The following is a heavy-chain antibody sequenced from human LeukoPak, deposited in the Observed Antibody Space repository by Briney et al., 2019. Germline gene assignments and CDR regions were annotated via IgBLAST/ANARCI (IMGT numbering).Heavy chain of an antibody. CDR1: GYTFTGYY. D-gene: IGHD6-19*01. Sequence: ASVTVSCKASGYTFTGYYMHWVRQAPGQGVEWMGWINPNSGGTNYAKKFQGRVTMTRDKSISTAYMEVSRLRSDDTAVYYCASAVVAGGLDYWGQGTLVTVPS. CDR2: INPNSGGT. CDR3: ASAVVAGGLDY. J-gene: IGHJ4*02. V-gene: IGHV1-2*02.